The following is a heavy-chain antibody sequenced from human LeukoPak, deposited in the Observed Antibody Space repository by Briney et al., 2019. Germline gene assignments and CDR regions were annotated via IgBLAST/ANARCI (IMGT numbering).Heavy chain of an antibody. D-gene: IGHD5-18*01. Sequence: SETLSLTCTVSGGSISSYYWSWIRQPPGKGLEWIGYIYYSGSTNYNPSLKSRVTISVDTSKNQFSLKLSSVTAADTAVYYCARALERGYSYGASHAFDIWGQGTMVTVSS. CDR3: ARALERGYSYGASHAFDI. CDR2: IYYSGST. J-gene: IGHJ3*02. CDR1: GGSISSYY. V-gene: IGHV4-59*01.